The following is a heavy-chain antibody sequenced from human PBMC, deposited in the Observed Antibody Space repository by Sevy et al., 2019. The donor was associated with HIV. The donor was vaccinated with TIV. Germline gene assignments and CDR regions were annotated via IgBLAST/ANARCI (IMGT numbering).Heavy chain of an antibody. Sequence: GGSLRLSCAASGFTFSSYSMNWVRQAPGKGLEWVSYISSSSSTIYYADSVKGRFTISRDNAKNSLYLQMNSLRDEDTAVYYCAREWTLYSSPYGYYYMDVWGKGTTVTVSS. D-gene: IGHD6-13*01. CDR1: GFTFSSYS. J-gene: IGHJ6*03. V-gene: IGHV3-48*02. CDR2: ISSSSSTI. CDR3: AREWTLYSSPYGYYYMDV.